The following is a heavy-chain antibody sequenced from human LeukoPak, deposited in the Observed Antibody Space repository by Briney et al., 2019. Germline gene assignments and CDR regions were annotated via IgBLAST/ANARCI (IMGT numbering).Heavy chain of an antibody. Sequence: ASVKVSCKASGYTFTSYDINWVRQATGQGLEWMGWMNPNSGNTGYAQKFQGRVTITRNTSISTAYMELSSLRSEDTAVYYCARARHVLDIVLMVYAFDAFDIWGQGTMVTVSS. D-gene: IGHD2-8*01. CDR3: ARARHVLDIVLMVYAFDAFDI. J-gene: IGHJ3*02. CDR2: MNPNSGNT. CDR1: GYTFTSYD. V-gene: IGHV1-8*03.